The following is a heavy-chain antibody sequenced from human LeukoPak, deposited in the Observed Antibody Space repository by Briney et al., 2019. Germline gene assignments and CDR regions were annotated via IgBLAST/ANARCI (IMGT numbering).Heavy chain of an antibody. D-gene: IGHD6-19*01. J-gene: IGHJ4*02. V-gene: IGHV3-9*01. CDR2: ISWNSGSI. CDR3: AKGYSSGWDPLDY. CDR1: GFTFDDYA. Sequence: GGSLRLSCAASGFTFDDYAMHWVRQAPGKGLEWVSGISWNSGSIGYADSVKGRSTISRDNAKNSLYLQMNSLRAEDTALYYCAKGYSSGWDPLDYWGQGTLVTVSS.